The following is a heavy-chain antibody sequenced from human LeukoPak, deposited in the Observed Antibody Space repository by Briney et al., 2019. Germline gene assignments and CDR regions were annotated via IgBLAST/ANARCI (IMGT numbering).Heavy chain of an antibody. CDR3: ARGYGDYERLLRTYYLDY. Sequence: GGSLRLSCAASGFTVSSDYMSWVRQAPGKGLEWVSVIYSGGSTYYADSVKGRFTISRDNSKNTLYLQMNSLRAEDTAVYYCARGYGDYERLLRTYYLDYWGQGTLVTVSS. J-gene: IGHJ4*02. D-gene: IGHD4-17*01. CDR2: IYSGGST. V-gene: IGHV3-66*01. CDR1: GFTVSSDY.